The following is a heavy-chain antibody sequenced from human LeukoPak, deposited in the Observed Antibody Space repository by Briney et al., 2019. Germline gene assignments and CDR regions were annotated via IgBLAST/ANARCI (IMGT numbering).Heavy chain of an antibody. D-gene: IGHD3-10*01. CDR1: GFSLSNYW. Sequence: GGSLRVSCAASGFSLSNYWMHWVRQAPGKGLMWVSQISPDGSQTFYADSVKGRFTISRDNAKNSLYLQMNSLRAEDTALYYCAKDAPDGSQGGFDYWGQGTLVTVSS. J-gene: IGHJ4*02. CDR2: ISPDGSQT. CDR3: AKDAPDGSQGGFDY. V-gene: IGHV3-74*01.